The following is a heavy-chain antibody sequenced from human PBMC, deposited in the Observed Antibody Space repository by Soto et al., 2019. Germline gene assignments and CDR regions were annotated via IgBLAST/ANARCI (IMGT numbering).Heavy chain of an antibody. V-gene: IGHV1-69*08. D-gene: IGHD3-10*01. Sequence: QVQLVQSGAEVKKPGSSVKVSCKASGGTFSSYTISWVRQAPGQGLEWMGRIIPILGIANYAQKFQGRVTITADKSTSTAYMELSSLRSEDTAVYYCAREGRGHGAFDIWGQGTMVTVAS. CDR1: GGTFSSYT. CDR3: AREGRGHGAFDI. J-gene: IGHJ3*02. CDR2: IIPILGIA.